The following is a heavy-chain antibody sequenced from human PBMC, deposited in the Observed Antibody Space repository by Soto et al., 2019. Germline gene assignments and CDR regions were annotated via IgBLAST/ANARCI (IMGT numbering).Heavy chain of an antibody. D-gene: IGHD3-3*01. CDR2: ISYDGSNK. V-gene: IGHV3-30-3*01. J-gene: IGHJ4*02. CDR1: GFTFSSYA. CDR3: ARDDAQYDFWSGYYNLDH. Sequence: VQLLESGGGLVQPGGSLRLSCAASGFTFSSYAMHWVRQAPGKGLEWVAVISYDGSNKYYADSVKGRFTISRDNSKNTLYLQMNSLRAEDTAVYYCARDDAQYDFWSGYYNLDHWGQGTLVTVSS.